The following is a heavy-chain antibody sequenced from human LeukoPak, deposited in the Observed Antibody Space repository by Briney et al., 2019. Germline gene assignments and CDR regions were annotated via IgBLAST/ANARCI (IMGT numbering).Heavy chain of an antibody. J-gene: IGHJ5*02. CDR1: GYTFTNYG. Sequence: ASVKVSCKASGYTFTNYGISWVGQAPGQGLEWMGWISAYNGNTNYAQNLQGRVTMTTDTSTTTAYMELRSLRSDDTAVYYCARDSSSSSNWFDPWGQGTLVTVSS. CDR2: ISAYNGNT. D-gene: IGHD6-6*01. V-gene: IGHV1-18*01. CDR3: ARDSSSSSNWFDP.